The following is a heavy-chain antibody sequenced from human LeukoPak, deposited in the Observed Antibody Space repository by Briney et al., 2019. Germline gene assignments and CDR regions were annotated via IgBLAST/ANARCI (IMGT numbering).Heavy chain of an antibody. Sequence: PSETLSLTCTVSGGSISSSSYYWGWIRQPPGKGLEWIGSIYYSGSTYYNPSLKSRVTMSVDTSKNQFSLKLSSVTAADTAVYYCARDLDGLEYYYYGMDVWGQGTTVTVSS. CDR3: ARDLDGLEYYYYGMDV. CDR2: IYYSGST. V-gene: IGHV4-39*07. D-gene: IGHD3-9*01. CDR1: GGSISSSSYY. J-gene: IGHJ6*02.